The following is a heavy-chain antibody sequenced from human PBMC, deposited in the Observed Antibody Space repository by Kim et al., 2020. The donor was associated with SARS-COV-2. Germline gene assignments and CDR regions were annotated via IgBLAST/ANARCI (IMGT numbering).Heavy chain of an antibody. Sequence: GGSLRLSCAASGFTFSSYGMHWVRQAPGKGLEWVAVIWYDGSNKYYADSVKGRFTISRDNSKNTLYLQMNSLRAEDTAVYYCAKDLTAMVEVYYYGMDVWGQGTTVTDSS. CDR1: GFTFSSYG. CDR3: AKDLTAMVEVYYYGMDV. V-gene: IGHV3-33*06. CDR2: IWYDGSNK. D-gene: IGHD5-18*01. J-gene: IGHJ6*02.